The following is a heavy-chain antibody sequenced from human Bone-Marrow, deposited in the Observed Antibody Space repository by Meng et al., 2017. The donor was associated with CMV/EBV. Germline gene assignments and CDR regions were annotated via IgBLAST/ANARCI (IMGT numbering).Heavy chain of an antibody. CDR1: GGSISSYY. CDR2: IYYSGST. CDR3: ARVQKQSVVVPAAIPWSAYYYGRDV. V-gene: IGHV4-59*01. Sequence: SETLSLTCTVSGGSISSYYWSWIRQPPGKGLEWIGYIYYSGSTNYNPSLKSRVTISVDTSKNQFSLKLSSVTAADTAVYYCARVQKQSVVVPAAIPWSAYYYGRDVWGQGNTVNVTS. J-gene: IGHJ6*02. D-gene: IGHD2-2*01.